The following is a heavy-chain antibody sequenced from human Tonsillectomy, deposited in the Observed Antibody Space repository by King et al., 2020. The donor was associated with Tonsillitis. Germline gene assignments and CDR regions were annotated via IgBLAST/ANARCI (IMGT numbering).Heavy chain of an antibody. J-gene: IGHJ5*01. CDR3: AKGRGDGDYGVHWFDS. Sequence: DVQLVESGGGLVQPGKSLTLSCAAYGFTFSDYAMTWVRQAPGKGLVWVAAISGRGGSKYYADSVKGRFSISREYSKNTLYLQMRSLRVDDTAVYYCAKGRGDGDYGVHWFDSWGQGTLVTVSS. D-gene: IGHD4-17*01. CDR1: GFTFSDYA. V-gene: IGHV3-23*04. CDR2: ISGRGGSK.